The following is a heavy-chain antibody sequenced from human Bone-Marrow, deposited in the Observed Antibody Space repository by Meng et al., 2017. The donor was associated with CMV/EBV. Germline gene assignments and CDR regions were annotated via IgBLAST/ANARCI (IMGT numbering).Heavy chain of an antibody. D-gene: IGHD3-10*01. CDR2: FDPEDGET. CDR1: GYTLTELS. V-gene: IGHV1-24*01. Sequence: ASVKVSCKVSGYTLTELSMHWVRQAPGKGLEWMGGFDPEDGETTYAQKFQGRVTVTEDTSTDTAYMELSSLRSEDTAVYYCATDLGPGVRGYYYYYGMDVWGQGTTVTVSS. CDR3: ATDLGPGVRGYYYYYGMDV. J-gene: IGHJ6*02.